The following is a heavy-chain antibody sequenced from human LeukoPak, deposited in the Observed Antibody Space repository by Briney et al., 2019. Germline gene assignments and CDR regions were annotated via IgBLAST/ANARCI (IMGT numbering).Heavy chain of an antibody. CDR3: ATGYSYGYVY. D-gene: IGHD5-18*01. Sequence: GRSLRLSCAASGLTFSSYSMNWVRQAPGKGLEWVSSISSSSSYIYYADSVKGRLTISRDNAKNSLYLQMNSLRAEDMAVYYCATGYSYGYVYWGQGTLVTVSS. CDR2: ISSSSSYI. J-gene: IGHJ4*02. V-gene: IGHV3-21*01. CDR1: GLTFSSYS.